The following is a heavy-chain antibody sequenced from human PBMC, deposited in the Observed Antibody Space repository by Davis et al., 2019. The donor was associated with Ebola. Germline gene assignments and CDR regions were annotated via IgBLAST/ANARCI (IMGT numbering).Heavy chain of an antibody. CDR2: ISAYNGNT. J-gene: IGHJ6*02. CDR1: GYTFTSYG. Sequence: VSVKVSCKASGYTFTSYGISWVRQAPGQGLEWMGWISAYNGNTNYAQKLQGRVTMTTDTSTSTAYMELRSLRSDDTAVYYCARVTAADWDYYYGMDVWGQGTTVTVSS. V-gene: IGHV1-18*01. CDR3: ARVTAADWDYYYGMDV. D-gene: IGHD2-15*01.